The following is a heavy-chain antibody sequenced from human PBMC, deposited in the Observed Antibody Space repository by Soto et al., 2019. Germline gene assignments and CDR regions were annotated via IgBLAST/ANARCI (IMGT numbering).Heavy chain of an antibody. Sequence: PSETLSLTCTVSGGSISSGDYYWSWIRQPPGKGLEWIGYIYYSGSTYYNPSLKSRVTISVDTSKKQFSLKLSSVTAADTAVYYCARVWFGESDTDYWGQGTLVTVSS. V-gene: IGHV4-30-4*01. CDR3: ARVWFGESDTDY. CDR2: IYYSGST. CDR1: GGSISSGDYY. D-gene: IGHD3-10*01. J-gene: IGHJ4*02.